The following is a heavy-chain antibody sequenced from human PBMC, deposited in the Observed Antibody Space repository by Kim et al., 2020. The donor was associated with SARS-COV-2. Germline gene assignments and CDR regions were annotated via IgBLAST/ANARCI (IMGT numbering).Heavy chain of an antibody. D-gene: IGHD3-16*01. V-gene: IGHV3-15*01. CDR1: GFTFSNAW. CDR2: IKSKTDGGTT. CDR3: TTAPYVSFSLDANMDV. J-gene: IGHJ6*02. Sequence: GGSLRLSCAASGFTFSNAWMSWVRQAPGKGLEWVGRIKSKTDGGTTDYAAPVKGRFTISRDDSKNTLYLQMNSLKTEDTAVYYCTTAPYVSFSLDANMDVWGQGTTVTVSS.